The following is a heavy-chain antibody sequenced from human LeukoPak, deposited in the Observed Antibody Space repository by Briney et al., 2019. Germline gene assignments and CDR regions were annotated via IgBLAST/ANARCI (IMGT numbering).Heavy chain of an antibody. J-gene: IGHJ4*02. D-gene: IGHD4/OR15-4a*01. V-gene: IGHV3-23*01. CDR1: GFTFSSYA. CDR2: ISGSGGST. CDR3: AKESNIDGSLGYFDY. Sequence: QSGGSLRLSCAASGFTFSSYAMSWVRQAPGKGLEWVSAISGSGGSTYYADSVKGRFTISRDNSKNTLYLQMNSLRAEDTAVCYCAKESNIDGSLGYFDYWGQGTLVTVSS.